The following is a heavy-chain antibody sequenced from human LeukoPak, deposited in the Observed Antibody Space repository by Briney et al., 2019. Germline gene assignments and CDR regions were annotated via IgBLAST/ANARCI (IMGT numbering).Heavy chain of an antibody. D-gene: IGHD3-22*01. J-gene: IGHJ5*02. CDR3: AREDYYDSGSFDP. CDR2: MNPNSGNT. CDR1: GHTFTIYD. V-gene: IGHV1-8*02. Sequence: ASVTVSFTASGHTFTIYDINWVRQAPGQGKEWMGWMNPNSGNTAYAQKSQGRVTMTRNTSISTAYMELSSLRSEDTAVYYCAREDYYDSGSFDPWGQGTLVTVSS.